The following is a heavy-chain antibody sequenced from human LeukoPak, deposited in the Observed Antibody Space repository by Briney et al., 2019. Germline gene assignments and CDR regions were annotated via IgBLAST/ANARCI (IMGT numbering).Heavy chain of an antibody. V-gene: IGHV4-38-2*01. D-gene: IGHD5/OR15-5a*01. CDR1: DHSITSGDY. CDR2: IYNSVST. Sequence: SQTLSLTSVVSDHSITSGDYWAWIRQHPGKGLEWSGSIYNSVSTSRNPSLKSRVTMSVGPSKNQFSLNLRSVTAADTAVYYRARNMSTEGWFDSWGRGTLVTVSS. CDR3: ARNMSTEGWFDS. J-gene: IGHJ5*01.